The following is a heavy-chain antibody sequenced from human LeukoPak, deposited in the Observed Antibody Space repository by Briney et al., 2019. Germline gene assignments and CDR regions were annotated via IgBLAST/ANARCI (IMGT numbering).Heavy chain of an antibody. V-gene: IGHV3-23*01. CDR2: ISFIIST. D-gene: IGHD6-19*01. CDR1: GFNFSSFG. CDR3: AKGTSSLNYDAFDI. J-gene: IGHJ3*02. Sequence: GGSLRLTCAASGFNFSSFGVNWVRQGPGKGLEWVSGISFIISTWSADSVKGRFTISRDNSKNTVYLQMNSLRDDDTAVYYCAKGTSSLNYDAFDIWGQGTLVTVSS.